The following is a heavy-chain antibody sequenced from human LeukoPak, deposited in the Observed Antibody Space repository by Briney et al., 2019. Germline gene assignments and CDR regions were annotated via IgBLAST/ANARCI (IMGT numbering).Heavy chain of an antibody. CDR2: ISAYNGNT. Sequence: ASVNVSCTASGYTFTSYGISWVRQAPGQGLEWMGWISAYNGNTNYAQKLQGRVTMTTDTSTSTAYMELRSLRSDDTAVYYCARTFIGARGNWHDTFDYWGQGTLVTVSS. D-gene: IGHD1-20*01. CDR1: GYTFTSYG. CDR3: ARTFIGARGNWHDTFDY. J-gene: IGHJ4*02. V-gene: IGHV1-18*01.